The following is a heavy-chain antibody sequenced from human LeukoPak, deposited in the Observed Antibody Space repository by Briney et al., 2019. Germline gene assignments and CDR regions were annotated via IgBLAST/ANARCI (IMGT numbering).Heavy chain of an antibody. CDR3: AKGLHVVVVAAIGN. Sequence: GGSLRLSCAASGFTFSDYAMNWVRQAPGKGLEWVSAISGSGGNTYYADSVKGRFTISRDNSKNTLYLQMNSLRAEDTAVYYCAKGLHVVVVAAIGNWGQGTLVTVSS. J-gene: IGHJ4*02. D-gene: IGHD2-15*01. V-gene: IGHV3-23*01. CDR1: GFTFSDYA. CDR2: ISGSGGNT.